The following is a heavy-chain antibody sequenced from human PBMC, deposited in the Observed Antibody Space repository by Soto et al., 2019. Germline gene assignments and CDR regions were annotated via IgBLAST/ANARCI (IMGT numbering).Heavy chain of an antibody. Sequence: QVQLVESGGGVVQPGRSLRLSCAASGFTVSSYAMHWVRQAPGKGLEWVAVISYDGSNKYYADSVKGRFTISRDNSKNPLYLHMNSLRAEDTAVYSCARDGSILSDSSGSTFDYWGQGTLVTVSA. D-gene: IGHD3-22*01. CDR3: ARDGSILSDSSGSTFDY. J-gene: IGHJ4*02. CDR1: GFTVSSYA. CDR2: ISYDGSNK. V-gene: IGHV3-30-3*01.